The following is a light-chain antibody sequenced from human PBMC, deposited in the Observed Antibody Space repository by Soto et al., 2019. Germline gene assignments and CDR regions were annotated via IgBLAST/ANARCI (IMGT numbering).Light chain of an antibody. Sequence: EIVLAQSPDTLSLSPGERATLSCRASESVNRVYLAWYQHKPGQAPRLLIFGASERATGIPDRFSGSGSGTDFTLTISRLEPEDFAVYYCQQYVTPPFTFGPGTKWIS. CDR1: ESVNRVY. CDR3: QQYVTPPFT. CDR2: GAS. V-gene: IGKV3-20*01. J-gene: IGKJ3*01.